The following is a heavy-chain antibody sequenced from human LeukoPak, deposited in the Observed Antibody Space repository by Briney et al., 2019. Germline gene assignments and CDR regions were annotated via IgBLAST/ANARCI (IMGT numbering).Heavy chain of an antibody. V-gene: IGHV1-2*02. CDR1: GYTFTGYY. D-gene: IGHD6-19*01. J-gene: IGHJ4*02. CDR2: INPNSGGT. CDR3: ARPADSSGWYSPSDY. Sequence: ASVKVSCKASGYTFTGYYMHRVRQAPGQGLEWMGWINPNSGGTNYAQKFQGRVTMTRDTSISTAYMELSRLRSDDTAVYYCARPADSSGWYSPSDYWGQGTLVTVSS.